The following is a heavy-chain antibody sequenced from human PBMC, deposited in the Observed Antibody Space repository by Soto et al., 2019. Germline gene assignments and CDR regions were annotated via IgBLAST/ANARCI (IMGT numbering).Heavy chain of an antibody. V-gene: IGHV1-69*13. D-gene: IGHD2-15*01. CDR3: ARAPPTCSGGSCYRGSQYYYYNMEV. CDR2: IIPIFGTT. CDR1: GGTFSTYA. J-gene: IGHJ6*02. Sequence: SSVKVSCKASGGTFSTYAISWVRQAPGQGLEWMGGIIPIFGTTNYAQRFQGRAAITADESTSTAFMDLSSLTSEDTAVYFCARAPPTCSGGSCYRGSQYYYYNMEVWGQATTVTVS.